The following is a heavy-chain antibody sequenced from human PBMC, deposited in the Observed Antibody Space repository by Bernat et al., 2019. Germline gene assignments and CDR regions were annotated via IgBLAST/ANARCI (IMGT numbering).Heavy chain of an antibody. D-gene: IGHD3-16*01. CDR1: GFTVSSNY. V-gene: IGHV3-33*08. J-gene: IGHJ6*03. Sequence: VQLVETGGGLIQPGGSLRLSCAASGFTVSSNYMSWVRQAPGKGLEWVALIWYDGSKEYYADSVKGRFTISRDNSKNTLWLQMNSLRAEDTAVYYCARENGGLGAMDVWGKGTTVTVSS. CDR2: IWYDGSKE. CDR3: ARENGGLGAMDV.